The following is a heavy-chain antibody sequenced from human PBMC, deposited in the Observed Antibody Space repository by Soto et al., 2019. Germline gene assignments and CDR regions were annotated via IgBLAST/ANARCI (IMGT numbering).Heavy chain of an antibody. CDR2: IIPIFGTA. V-gene: IGHV1-69*13. CDR3: ARDGIGVVAGTGHYYFDY. CDR1: GGTFSSYS. J-gene: IGHJ4*02. Sequence: SVKVSCKASGGTFSSYSISWVRQAPGQGLEWMGGIIPIFGTANYAQKFQGRVTITADESTSTAYMELSSLRSEDTAVYYCARDGIGVVAGTGHYYFDYWGQGTLVTVSS. D-gene: IGHD6-19*01.